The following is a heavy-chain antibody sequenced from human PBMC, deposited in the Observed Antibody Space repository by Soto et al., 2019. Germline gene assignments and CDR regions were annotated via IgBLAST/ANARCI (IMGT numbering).Heavy chain of an antibody. D-gene: IGHD3-16*01. V-gene: IGHV4-59*01. CDR3: ARGVAYYATTGYFSFDS. CDR1: GGSFHNFY. Sequence: SETLSLTCNLSGGSFHNFYWLWIRQPPGKGLEWVGHVHYSGSTNYSPSLNSRATISLDTSKSQLSLKLRSVTAADTAMYFCARGVAYYATTGYFSFDSWGQGIPGTASS. J-gene: IGHJ4*02. CDR2: VHYSGST.